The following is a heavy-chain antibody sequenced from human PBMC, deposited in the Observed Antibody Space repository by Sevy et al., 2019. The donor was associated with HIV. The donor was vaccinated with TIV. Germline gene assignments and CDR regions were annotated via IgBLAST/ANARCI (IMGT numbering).Heavy chain of an antibody. CDR3: ARDRIAAADINWFDP. D-gene: IGHD6-13*01. J-gene: IGHJ5*02. V-gene: IGHV4-61*01. CDR2: IYYSGST. CDR1: GGSVSSGSYY. Sequence: SETLPLTCTVSGGSVSSGSYYWSWIRQPPGKGLEWIGYIYYSGSTNYNPSLKSRVTISVDTSKNQFSLKLSSVTASDTAVYYCARDRIAAADINWFDPWGQGTLVTVSS.